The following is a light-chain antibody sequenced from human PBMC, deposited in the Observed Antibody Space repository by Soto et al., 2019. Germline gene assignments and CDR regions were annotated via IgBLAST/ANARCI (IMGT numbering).Light chain of an antibody. CDR3: CSYATPRL. CDR1: SSDVGSYDL. V-gene: IGLV2-23*02. J-gene: IGLJ2*01. CDR2: EVS. Sequence: QSALTQPASVSGSPGQSITISCTGTSSDVGSYDLVSWYQQHPDKAPKLLLFEVSKRPSGVSTRFSGSKSGNTASLTISGLQPEDEADYYCCSYATPRLFGGGTKLTVL.